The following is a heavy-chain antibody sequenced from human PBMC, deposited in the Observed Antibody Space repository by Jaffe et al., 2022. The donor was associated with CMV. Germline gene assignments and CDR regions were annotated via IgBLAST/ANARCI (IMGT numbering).Heavy chain of an antibody. CDR3: TRDPTMITNPEYFQH. Sequence: EVQLVESGGGLVQPGRSLRLSCTASGFTFGDYAMSWVRQAPGKGLEWVGFIRSKAYGGTTEYAASVKGRFTISRDDSKSIAYLQMNSLKTEDTAVYYCTRDPTMITNPEYFQHWGQGTLVTVSS. D-gene: IGHD3-22*01. CDR1: GFTFGDYA. V-gene: IGHV3-49*04. CDR2: IRSKAYGGTT. J-gene: IGHJ1*01.